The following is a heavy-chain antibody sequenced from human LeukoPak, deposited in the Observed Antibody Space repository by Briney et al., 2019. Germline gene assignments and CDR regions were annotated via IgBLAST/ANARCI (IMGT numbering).Heavy chain of an antibody. CDR1: DFXFSRYT. Sequence: GGSLRLSCVASDFXFSRYTINWVRQAPGKGLEWVSSIAGSSSYIWNADSVKGRFTISRDNAKNSLHLQMNSLRVEDTAVYYCATSTVHPYYFDYWGQGTLVTVSS. V-gene: IGHV3-21*01. CDR2: IAGSSSYI. J-gene: IGHJ4*02. CDR3: ATSTVHPYYFDY. D-gene: IGHD4-17*01.